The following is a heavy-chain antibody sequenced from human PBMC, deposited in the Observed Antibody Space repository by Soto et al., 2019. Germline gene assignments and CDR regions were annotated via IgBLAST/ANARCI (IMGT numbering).Heavy chain of an antibody. J-gene: IGHJ4*02. CDR2: IYWDDDK. CDR3: AHRILRTVFGLVTTTAIYFDF. D-gene: IGHD3-3*01. CDR1: GCSLTTSGVG. V-gene: IGHV2-5*02. Sequence: QITLNESGPTVVKPAETLTLTCTFSGCSLTTSGVGVGWIRQSPGKALEWLALIYWDDDKRYSASLKSRLTITKDTSKNQVVLTMASVDPADTATYYCAHRILRTVFGLVTTTAIYFDFWGQGTPVVVSS.